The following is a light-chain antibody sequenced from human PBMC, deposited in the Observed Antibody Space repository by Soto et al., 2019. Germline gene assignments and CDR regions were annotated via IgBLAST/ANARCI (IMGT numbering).Light chain of an antibody. CDR1: QSLLSTSHNKNY. Sequence: DIVMAQSPASLAVSLGERATVNCRSTQSLLSTSHNKNYLAWYQHKPGQPPKALIYWASTRESGVPERFSGSGSGTEFSLTINSLQAEDVAVYYCQQYYSSFHTFGQGTKLEIK. CDR2: WAS. V-gene: IGKV4-1*01. J-gene: IGKJ2*01. CDR3: QQYYSSFHT.